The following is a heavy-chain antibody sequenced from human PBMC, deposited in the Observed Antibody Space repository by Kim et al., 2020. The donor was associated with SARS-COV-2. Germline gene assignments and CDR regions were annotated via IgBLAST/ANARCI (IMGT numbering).Heavy chain of an antibody. Sequence: YSNPSLRSRVTISVDTSKNQFSLNLNSVTAADTAMYYCTRQRRYYDWSSDSWGQGTLVTVSS. CDR3: TRQRRYYDWSSDS. J-gene: IGHJ4*02. V-gene: IGHV4-39*01. D-gene: IGHD3-9*01.